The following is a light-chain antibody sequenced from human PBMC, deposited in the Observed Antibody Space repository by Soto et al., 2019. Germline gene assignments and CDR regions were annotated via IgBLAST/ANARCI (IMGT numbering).Light chain of an antibody. CDR2: GVS. V-gene: IGKV3-20*01. CDR3: QQYSSLPHT. CDR1: QSVTSSY. J-gene: IGKJ2*01. Sequence: EIVLTQSPGILSLSPGERATLSCRATQSVTSSYFAWYQQKPGQAPRLLIYGVSSRATDIPDRFSGSGSGTDFTLIISRLEPEDFVVYYCQQYSSLPHTFGQGTKLEVK.